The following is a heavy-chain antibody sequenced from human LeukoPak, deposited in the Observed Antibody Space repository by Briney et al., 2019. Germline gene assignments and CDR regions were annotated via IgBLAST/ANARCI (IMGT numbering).Heavy chain of an antibody. J-gene: IGHJ4*02. CDR3: ARHYYDILTGPYFDY. D-gene: IGHD3-9*01. V-gene: IGHV4-59*08. CDR1: GDPISSYY. CDR2: IYYSGST. Sequence: SSETLSLPCTVSGDPISSYYWRWIREPPGKGLEWIGYIYYSGSTNYNPSLKSRVTISVDTSKNQFSLKLSSVTAADTAVYYCARHYYDILTGPYFDYWGQGTLVTVSS.